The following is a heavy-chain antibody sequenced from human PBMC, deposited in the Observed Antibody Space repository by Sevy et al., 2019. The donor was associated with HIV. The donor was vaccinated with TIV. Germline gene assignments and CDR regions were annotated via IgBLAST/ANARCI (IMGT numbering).Heavy chain of an antibody. J-gene: IGHJ6*03. Sequence: SETLSLTCAVSGYSISSGYYWGWIRQPPGKGLEWIGSIYYSGSTYYNPSLKSRVTISVDTSKNQFSLKLSSVTAADTAVYYCARDPGSGWPDYYYYYYMDVWGKGTTVTVSS. CDR1: GYSISSGYY. CDR3: ARDPGSGWPDYYYYYYMDV. D-gene: IGHD6-19*01. V-gene: IGHV4-38-2*02. CDR2: IYYSGST.